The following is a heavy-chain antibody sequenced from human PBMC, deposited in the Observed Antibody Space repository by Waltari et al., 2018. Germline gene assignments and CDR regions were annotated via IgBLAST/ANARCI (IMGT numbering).Heavy chain of an antibody. Sequence: QVQLVESGGDVVKPGGSLRLSCAASGFSFRDNYMRWIRQAPGKGLEWVSYISSGGDIIRYAGSVKGRFTISKDDAKNSVYLQMNSLRVDDAAVYYCARGRPHWYFDLWGRGALVTVSS. V-gene: IGHV3-11*01. J-gene: IGHJ2*01. CDR3: ARGRPHWYFDL. CDR2: ISSGGDII. CDR1: GFSFRDNY.